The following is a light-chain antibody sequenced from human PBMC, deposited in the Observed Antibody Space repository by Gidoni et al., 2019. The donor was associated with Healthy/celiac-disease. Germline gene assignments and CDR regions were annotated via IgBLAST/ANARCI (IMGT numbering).Light chain of an antibody. CDR2: AAS. Sequence: DIQMTQSPSSLSASVGDRVTITCRASQGISSSLAWYQQQPGKVPKLLIYAASTLKSGVPSRFSGSGSGTDFTLTISSLQPEDVATYYCQKYNTAPWTFGQGTKVEIK. V-gene: IGKV1-27*01. J-gene: IGKJ1*01. CDR3: QKYNTAPWT. CDR1: QGISSS.